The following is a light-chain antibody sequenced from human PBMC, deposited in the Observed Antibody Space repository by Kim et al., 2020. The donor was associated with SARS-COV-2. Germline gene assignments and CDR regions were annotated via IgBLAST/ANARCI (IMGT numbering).Light chain of an antibody. Sequence: RVTTSCTGSSPNIGAGYDVHWYQQLPGRAPKLLIFADTRRPSGVPDRLSGSKSGTSASLAITGLQAEDEADYYCQSYDSRLSGWVFGGGTQLTVL. J-gene: IGLJ3*02. CDR1: SPNIGAGYD. CDR2: ADT. V-gene: IGLV1-40*01. CDR3: QSYDSRLSGWV.